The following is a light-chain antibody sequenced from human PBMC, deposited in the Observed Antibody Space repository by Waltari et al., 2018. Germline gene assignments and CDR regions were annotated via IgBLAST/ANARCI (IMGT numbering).Light chain of an antibody. V-gene: IGLV3-27*01. J-gene: IGLJ2*01. Sequence: SYELTQPSSVSVSPGQTARITCSGDVLGKKFIRWFQQKPGQAPVLLIFRDSERPSGIPERFSGSSSGTTVTLTISGAQVEDEADCYCFTVDDNSLRLFGGGTKLTVL. CDR2: RDS. CDR1: VLGKKF. CDR3: FTVDDNSLRL.